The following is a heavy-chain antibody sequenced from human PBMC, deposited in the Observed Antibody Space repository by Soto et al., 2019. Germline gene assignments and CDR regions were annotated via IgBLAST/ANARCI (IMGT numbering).Heavy chain of an antibody. D-gene: IGHD6-19*01. CDR1: GFTFSNAW. Sequence: GGSLRLSCAASGFTFSNAWMSWVRQAPGKGLEWVGRIKSKTDGGTTDYAAPVKGRFTISRDDSKNTLYLQMNSLKTEDTAVYYCTTRSKKRSGWLVYYYYMDVWGKGTTVTVSS. CDR2: IKSKTDGGTT. J-gene: IGHJ6*03. V-gene: IGHV3-15*01. CDR3: TTRSKKRSGWLVYYYYMDV.